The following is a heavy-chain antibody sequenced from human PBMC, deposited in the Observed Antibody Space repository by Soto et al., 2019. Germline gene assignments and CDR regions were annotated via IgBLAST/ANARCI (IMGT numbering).Heavy chain of an antibody. CDR3: GAGESTGDRDWFDP. J-gene: IGHJ5*02. Sequence: GVSLSLSCTACGFTLQNYAMAWVRQDPGKGLEWVSTLIGGHYGTAYSYSVKGRFTVSRGNSKNCLYLQMNSLGVEDTAMYFFGAGESTGDRDWFDPCRQGCRVSVSS. CDR2: LIGGHYGT. D-gene: IGHD7-27*01. V-gene: IGHV3-23*01. CDR1: GFTLQNYA.